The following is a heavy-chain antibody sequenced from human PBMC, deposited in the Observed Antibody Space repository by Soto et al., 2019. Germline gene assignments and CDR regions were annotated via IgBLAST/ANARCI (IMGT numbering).Heavy chain of an antibody. CDR2: INPNSGGT. CDR3: AKGGSGYDILTGYYYYFDY. Sequence: SVKVSCKASGYTFTGYYMHWVRQAPGQGLEWMGWINPNSGGTNYAQKFQGRVTMTRDTSISTAYMELSRLRSDDTAVYYCAKGGSGYDILTGYYYYFDYWGQGTLVTVSS. J-gene: IGHJ4*02. CDR1: GYTFTGYY. V-gene: IGHV1-2*02. D-gene: IGHD3-9*01.